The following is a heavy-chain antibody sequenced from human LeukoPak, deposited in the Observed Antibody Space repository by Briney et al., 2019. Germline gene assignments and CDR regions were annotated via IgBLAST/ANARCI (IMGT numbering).Heavy chain of an antibody. D-gene: IGHD6-6*01. CDR3: ARRPVEYTSSDHAFDI. Sequence: SETLSLTCTVSGDSISRFYWSWIRQPPGKGLEWIGDIYYSGSTDYNPSLKSRVTISVGRSKNPFSLKLSSVTAVDTAVFYCARRPVEYTSSDHAFDIWGQGTMVTVSS. J-gene: IGHJ3*02. CDR1: GDSISRFY. CDR2: IYYSGST. V-gene: IGHV4-59*01.